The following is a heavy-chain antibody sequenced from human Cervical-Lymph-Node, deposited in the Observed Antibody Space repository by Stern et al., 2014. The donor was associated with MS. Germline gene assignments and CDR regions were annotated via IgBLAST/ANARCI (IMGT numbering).Heavy chain of an antibody. CDR2: VSYDGTQR. CDR1: GFTFSTYA. J-gene: IGHJ4*02. Sequence: VQLVESGGGVVQPGSSLSLSYVVSGFTFSTYAMHWVRQAPGKGLEWVSFVSYDGTQRNSTDSVKARFTISRDNSKNTLYLHMNSLRDEDSAVYFCARGGRGVGLEYWGQGVLVTVSS. D-gene: IGHD3-10*01. V-gene: IGHV3-30*10. CDR3: ARGGRGVGLEY.